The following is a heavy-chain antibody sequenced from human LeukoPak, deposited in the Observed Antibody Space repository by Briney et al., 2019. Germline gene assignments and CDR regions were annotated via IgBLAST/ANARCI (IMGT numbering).Heavy chain of an antibody. CDR2: ISFDGSNK. CDR3: ARDRISYTIFTFGLDY. D-gene: IGHD3-9*01. Sequence: GGSLRLSCAASGFTFSSYAMHWVRQAPGKGLEWVAVISFDGSNKYYADSVKGRFTISRDNSKNTLYLQMNSLRAEDTAVYYCARDRISYTIFTFGLDYWGQGTLVTVSS. J-gene: IGHJ4*02. CDR1: GFTFSSYA. V-gene: IGHV3-30*04.